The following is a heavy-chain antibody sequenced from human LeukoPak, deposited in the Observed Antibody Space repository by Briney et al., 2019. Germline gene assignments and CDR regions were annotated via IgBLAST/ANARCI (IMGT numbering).Heavy chain of an antibody. Sequence: SVKVSCKASGYTFTSYDINWVRQAPGQGLEWMGGIIPIFGTANYAQKFQGRVTITADKSTSTAYMELSSLRSEDTAVYYCARDLGGGATGDAFDIWGQGTMVTVSS. CDR2: IIPIFGTA. V-gene: IGHV1-69*06. CDR3: ARDLGGGATGDAFDI. CDR1: GYTFTSYD. D-gene: IGHD2-21*01. J-gene: IGHJ3*02.